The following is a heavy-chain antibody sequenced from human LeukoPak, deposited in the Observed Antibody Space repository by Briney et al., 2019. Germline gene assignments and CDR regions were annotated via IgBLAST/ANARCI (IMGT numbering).Heavy chain of an antibody. D-gene: IGHD3/OR15-3a*01. CDR3: ARGMISRSSVEYNYYMDV. CDR1: GGSISSYY. Sequence: PSETLSLTCTVSGGSISSYYWSWIRQPPGKGLEWIGYMYYSGSTSYSPSLKSRVTISVDTSKNQFSLRLSSVTAADTAVYYCARGMISRSSVEYNYYMDVWSKGTTVTVSS. V-gene: IGHV4-59*01. CDR2: MYYSGST. J-gene: IGHJ6*03.